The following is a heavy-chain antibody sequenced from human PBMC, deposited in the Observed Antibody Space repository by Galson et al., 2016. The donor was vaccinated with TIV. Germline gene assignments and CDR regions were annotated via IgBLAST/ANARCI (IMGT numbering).Heavy chain of an antibody. CDR3: ARSTVRGACIDY. V-gene: IGHV2-70*04. Sequence: PALVKPTQTLTLTCTFSGFSINTSGMRVSWIRQPPGKALEWLARIDWDDDKFYSTSLKSRLTISKDTSKNQVVLRMMNLDPEDTATYFCARSTVRGACIDYWGQGTLVTVSS. J-gene: IGHJ4*02. D-gene: IGHD3-10*01. CDR2: IDWDDDK. CDR1: GFSINTSGMR.